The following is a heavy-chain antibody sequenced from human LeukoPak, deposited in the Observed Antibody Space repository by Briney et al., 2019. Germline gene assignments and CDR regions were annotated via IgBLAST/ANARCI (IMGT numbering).Heavy chain of an antibody. V-gene: IGHV1-69*04. CDR2: IIPILGIA. CDR3: ARASSSWYPNYYYGMDV. D-gene: IGHD6-13*01. Sequence: ASVKVSCKASGGTFSSYAISWVRQAPGQGLEWMGRIIPILGIANCAQKFQGRVTITADKSTSTAYMELSSLRSEDTAVYYCARASSSWYPNYYYGMDVWGQGTTVTVSS. J-gene: IGHJ6*02. CDR1: GGTFSSYA.